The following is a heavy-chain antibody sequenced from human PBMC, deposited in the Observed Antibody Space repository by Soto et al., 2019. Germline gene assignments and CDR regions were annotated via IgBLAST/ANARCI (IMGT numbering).Heavy chain of an antibody. CDR3: ARRARPDFYYFDF. CDR1: GFTLSGYA. CDR2: ISSNGVGT. D-gene: IGHD6-6*01. Sequence: EVQLAESGGGLAQPGGSLRLSCAASGFTLSGYAIDWVRQAPGKGLEYVSGISSNGVGTYYANSVQGRFTISRDNSKNTVYLQMGSLRPEDMAVYYCARRARPDFYYFDFLGKGTTVTVSS. J-gene: IGHJ6*03. V-gene: IGHV3-64*01.